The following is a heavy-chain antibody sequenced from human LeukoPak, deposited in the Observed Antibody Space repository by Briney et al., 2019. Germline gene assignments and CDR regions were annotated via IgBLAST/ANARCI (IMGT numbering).Heavy chain of an antibody. Sequence: ASVKVSCKASGYTFSNFDINWVRQAPGQGPEWMGWMNPVTGNAGSAQKFQGRVTLTRDMSISTAYMELSSLRSEDTAVYYCARGTIAAAGRGYWGQGTLVTVSS. CDR3: ARGTIAAAGRGY. CDR2: MNPVTGNA. D-gene: IGHD6-13*01. V-gene: IGHV1-8*01. J-gene: IGHJ4*02. CDR1: GYTFSNFD.